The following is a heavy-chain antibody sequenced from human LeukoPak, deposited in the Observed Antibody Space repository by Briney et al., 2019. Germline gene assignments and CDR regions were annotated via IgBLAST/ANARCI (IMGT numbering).Heavy chain of an antibody. Sequence: ASVKVSCKASGYTFTSFDFNWVRQATGQGLEWMGWMKSNNGHTGYAQKFQGRVTMTRDTSISTAYMELSSLRSEDTAVYYCAADQAEYCDGDCYNVWGQGTTVTVSS. J-gene: IGHJ6*02. CDR1: GYTFTSFD. CDR2: MKSNNGHT. V-gene: IGHV1-8*01. D-gene: IGHD2-21*02. CDR3: AADQAEYCDGDCYNV.